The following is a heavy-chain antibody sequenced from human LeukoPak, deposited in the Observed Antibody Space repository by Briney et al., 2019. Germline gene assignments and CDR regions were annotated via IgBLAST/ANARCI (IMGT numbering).Heavy chain of an antibody. CDR2: IYYCECT. Sequence: SETLSLTCTVSGGSNSSYYWLWIRQPPGKGLAGVGYIYYCECTNYSPSLKSRVTISVDTSKYQFSLKLSSVTAADTAVYYCARVVSTYYDYVWGSDRGFYFDYSGQGTLVTVSS. V-gene: IGHV4-59*01. CDR1: GGSNSSYY. D-gene: IGHD3-16*02. CDR3: ARVVSTYYDYVWGSDRGFYFDY. J-gene: IGHJ4*02.